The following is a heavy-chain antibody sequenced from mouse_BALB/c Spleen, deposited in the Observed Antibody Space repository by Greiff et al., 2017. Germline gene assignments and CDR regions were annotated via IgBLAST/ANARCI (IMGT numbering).Heavy chain of an antibody. Sequence: LVKTGASVKISCKASGYSFTGYYMHWVKQSHGKSLEWIGYISCYNGATSYNQKFKGKATFTVDTSSSTAYMQFNSLTSEDSAVYYCAHSRGTMSYAMDYWGQGTSVTVSS. CDR3: AHSRGTMSYAMDY. J-gene: IGHJ4*01. CDR1: GYSFTGYY. V-gene: IGHV1S34*01. CDR2: ISCYNGAT. D-gene: IGHD1-1*02.